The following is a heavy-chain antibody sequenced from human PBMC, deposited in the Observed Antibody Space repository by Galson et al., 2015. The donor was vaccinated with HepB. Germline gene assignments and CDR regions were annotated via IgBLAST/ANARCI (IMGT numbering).Heavy chain of an antibody. V-gene: IGHV1-3*01. D-gene: IGHD1-1*01. Sequence: SVKVSCKASGYTFTSYAMHWVRQAPGQRLEWMGWINAGNGNTKYSQKFQGRVAITRDTSASTAYMELSSLRSEDTAVYYCARDEHNWNAIDYWGQGTLVTVSS. CDR1: GYTFTSYA. CDR2: INAGNGNT. CDR3: ARDEHNWNAIDY. J-gene: IGHJ4*02.